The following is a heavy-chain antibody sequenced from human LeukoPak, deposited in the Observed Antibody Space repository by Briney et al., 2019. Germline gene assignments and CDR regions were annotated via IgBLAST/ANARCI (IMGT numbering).Heavy chain of an antibody. J-gene: IGHJ4*02. CDR1: GDSLSSKNGS. CDR2: TYYRSKWYN. V-gene: IGHV6-1*01. Sequence: SQTVSLTCVVSGDSLSSKNGSWNWVRQSPSRGLEWLGRTYYRSKWYNDYAETMEVLMTISQDTSKNQSSMHLNSVTPDDTAVYYCARDFGTTGWHTFDYWGQGTLLTVSS. CDR3: ARDFGTTGWHTFDY. D-gene: IGHD6-19*01.